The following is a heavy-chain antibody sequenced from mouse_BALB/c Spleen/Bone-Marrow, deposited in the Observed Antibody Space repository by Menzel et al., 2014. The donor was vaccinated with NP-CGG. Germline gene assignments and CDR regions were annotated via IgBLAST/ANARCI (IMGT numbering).Heavy chain of an antibody. CDR1: GFTFSSYG. CDR2: ISSGGSYT. J-gene: IGHJ2*01. D-gene: IGHD2-4*01. CDR3: ARQTYYDYDGYFDY. V-gene: IGHV5-6*01. Sequence: EVNVVESGGDLVKPGGSLKLSCAASGFTFSSYGMSWVRQTPGKRLEWVATISSGGSYTYYPDSVKGRFTISRDNAKNTLYLQMSSLKSEDTAMYYCARQTYYDYDGYFDYWGQGTTLTVSS.